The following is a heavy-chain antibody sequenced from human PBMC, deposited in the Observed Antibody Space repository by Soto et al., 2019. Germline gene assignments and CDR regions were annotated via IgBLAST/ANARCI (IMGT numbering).Heavy chain of an antibody. D-gene: IGHD3-3*01. CDR3: ARANYDFWSGYLKDIYYYYYYMDV. J-gene: IGHJ6*03. V-gene: IGHV3-9*01. Sequence: GGSLRLSCAASGFTFDDYAMHWVRQAPGKGLEWVSGISWNSGSIGYADSVKGRFTISRDNAKNSLYLQMNSLRAEDTALYYCARANYDFWSGYLKDIYYYYYYMDVWGKGTTVTVSS. CDR2: ISWNSGSI. CDR1: GFTFDDYA.